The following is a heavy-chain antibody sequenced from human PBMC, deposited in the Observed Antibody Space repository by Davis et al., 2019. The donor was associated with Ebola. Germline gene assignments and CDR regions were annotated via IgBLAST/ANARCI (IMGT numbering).Heavy chain of an antibody. V-gene: IGHV1-46*01. Sequence: AASVKVSCKASGYTFTGYYIQWVRRAPGQGLEWMGIINPSGGSTSYAQKFQGRVTMTRDTSTSTVYMELSSLRSEDTAVYYCARAAPQLWYYYGMDVWGKGTTVTVSS. CDR1: GYTFTGYY. CDR3: ARAAPQLWYYYGMDV. D-gene: IGHD2-21*01. J-gene: IGHJ6*04. CDR2: INPSGGST.